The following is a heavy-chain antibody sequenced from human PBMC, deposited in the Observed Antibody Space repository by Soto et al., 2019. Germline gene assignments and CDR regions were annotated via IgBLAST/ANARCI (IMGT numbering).Heavy chain of an antibody. CDR2: ITPILGIA. CDR3: ASRPRAYSYGPQGDWFDP. CDR1: GGTFSSYT. D-gene: IGHD5-18*01. Sequence: QVQLVQSGAEVTKPGSSVKVSCKASGGTFSSYTITWVRQAPGQGLEWMGRITPILGIADYAQKFQGRVTITADKSTITAYMELSSLRSEDTPMYYCASRPRAYSYGPQGDWFDPWGQGTLVTVSS. J-gene: IGHJ5*02. V-gene: IGHV1-69*02.